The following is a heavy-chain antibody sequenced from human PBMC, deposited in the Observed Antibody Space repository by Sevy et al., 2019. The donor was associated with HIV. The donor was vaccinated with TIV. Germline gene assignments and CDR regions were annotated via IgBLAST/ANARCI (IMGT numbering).Heavy chain of an antibody. CDR2: MNPSASEK. J-gene: IGHJ4*02. CDR1: GFTFNTYW. D-gene: IGHD7-27*01. Sequence: GGSLRLSCAASGFTFNTYWMTWVRQAPGKGLESVANMNPSASEKYYMDSVKGRFTISRDNAKNSLYLQMNSLRVDDTAVYYCATDLNWANYWGQGTLVTVSS. V-gene: IGHV3-7*01. CDR3: ATDLNWANY.